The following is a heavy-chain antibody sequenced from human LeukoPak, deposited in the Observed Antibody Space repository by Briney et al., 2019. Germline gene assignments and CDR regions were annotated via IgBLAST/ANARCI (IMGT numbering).Heavy chain of an antibody. CDR1: GYTFTSYG. V-gene: IGHV1-18*01. J-gene: IGHJ4*02. Sequence: ASVKASCKASGYTFTSYGISWVPQAPGQGLEWMGWISAYNGNTNYAQKLQGRVTMTTDTSTSTAYMELTSLKSDDTAVYYCARTVFGVVIAFDYWGQGTLVTVSS. D-gene: IGHD3-3*01. CDR2: ISAYNGNT. CDR3: ARTVFGVVIAFDY.